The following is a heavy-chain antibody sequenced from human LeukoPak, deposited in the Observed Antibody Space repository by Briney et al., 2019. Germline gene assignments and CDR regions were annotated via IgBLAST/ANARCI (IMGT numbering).Heavy chain of an antibody. CDR1: GFTFSGYA. CDR3: AKAYDFWSGSANAFDI. V-gene: IGHV3-23*01. CDR2: ISGSGGST. J-gene: IGHJ3*02. D-gene: IGHD3-3*01. Sequence: GGSLRLSCAASGFTFSGYAMSWVRQAPGKGLEWVSAISGSGGSTYYADSVKGRFTISRDNYKNTLYLQMNSLRAEDTAVYYCAKAYDFWSGSANAFDIWGQGTMVTVSS.